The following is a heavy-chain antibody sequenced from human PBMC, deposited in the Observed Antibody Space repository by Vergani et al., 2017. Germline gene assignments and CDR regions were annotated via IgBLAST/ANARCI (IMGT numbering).Heavy chain of an antibody. V-gene: IGHV3-7*01. CDR2: VNQDGSEK. D-gene: IGHD3-10*01. J-gene: IGHJ6*02. Sequence: EGQLVESGGDWVQRGGSLRLSCAASGFISSSYWMSWVRQAPGKGLEWVANVNQDGSEKYYVDSVRGRFTISRANAKNSIYLQMNSLRAEDTAVYFCVRVPLIRGGSGNYGINNYYGMDVWGQGTTVIVSS. CDR1: GFISSSYW. CDR3: VRVPLIRGGSGNYGINNYYGMDV.